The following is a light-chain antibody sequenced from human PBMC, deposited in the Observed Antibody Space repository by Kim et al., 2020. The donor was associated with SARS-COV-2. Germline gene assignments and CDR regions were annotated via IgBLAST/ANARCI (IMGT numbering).Light chain of an antibody. CDR3: QQFITYPHT. J-gene: IGKJ2*01. Sequence: AIQLTQSPSSLSASVGDRVTITCRASQDIGSALTWYQQKPGKAPKLLIYDASILASGIPSRFSGSGSGTDFALSISSLQPEDFATYYRQQFITYPHTFGQGTKLEI. V-gene: IGKV1-13*02. CDR2: DAS. CDR1: QDIGSA.